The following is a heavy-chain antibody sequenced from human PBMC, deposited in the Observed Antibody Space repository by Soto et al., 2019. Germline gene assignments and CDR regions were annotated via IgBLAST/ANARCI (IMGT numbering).Heavy chain of an antibody. CDR1: GDSVSSGGYS. Sequence: TSETLSLTCTVSGDSVSSGGYSWNWIRQYPGQGLEWIGYIYNSGNTYYNPSLKSRVTISADTSKNQFSLKLSSVSAADTAVYYCARVGYNYGHIDYWGQGTLVTVSS. CDR2: IYNSGNT. V-gene: IGHV4-31*03. D-gene: IGHD5-18*01. J-gene: IGHJ4*02. CDR3: ARVGYNYGHIDY.